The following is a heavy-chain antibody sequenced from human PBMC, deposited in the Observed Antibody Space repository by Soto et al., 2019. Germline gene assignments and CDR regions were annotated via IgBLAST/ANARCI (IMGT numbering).Heavy chain of an antibody. Sequence: PSETLSLICTVSGDSISTYYWSWIRQPPGKGLEWIAYIYYTGNTYYNPSLKSRVTISMDTSKNQFSLKLSSVTAADTAVYYCARYYYDSSGYYYGWFDPWGQGTLVTVSS. CDR2: IYYTGNT. J-gene: IGHJ5*02. D-gene: IGHD3-22*01. CDR1: GDSISTYY. V-gene: IGHV4-59*01. CDR3: ARYYYDSSGYYYGWFDP.